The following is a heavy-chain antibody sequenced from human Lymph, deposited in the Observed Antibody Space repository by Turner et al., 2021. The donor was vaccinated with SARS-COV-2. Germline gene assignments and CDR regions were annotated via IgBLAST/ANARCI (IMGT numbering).Heavy chain of an antibody. D-gene: IGHD3-9*01. V-gene: IGHV3-30*18. CDR2: ISYDGSNK. Sequence: VQLVDSGGGVVQPGRSLRLPCSASGFSFSSYGMHWVRQAPGKGLEWVAVISYDGSNKYYADAVKGRFTISRDNSKNTLYLQMNSLRAEDTAVYYCAKGGFYDILTGYSNFDYWGQGTLVTVSS. J-gene: IGHJ4*02. CDR3: AKGGFYDILTGYSNFDY. CDR1: GFSFSSYG.